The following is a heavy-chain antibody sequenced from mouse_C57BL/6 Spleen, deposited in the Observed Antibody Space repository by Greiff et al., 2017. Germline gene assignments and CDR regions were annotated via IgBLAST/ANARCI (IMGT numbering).Heavy chain of an antibody. CDR1: GFNIKNTY. CDR3: ARIGCVLVFAMDY. CDR2: IDPANGNT. Sequence: VQLQQSVAELVRPGASVKLSCTASGFNIKNTYMHWVKQRPEQGLEWIGRIDPANGNTKYAPKFQGQATITGDTSSNPAYLQLSSLTSEDTATYYCARIGCVLVFAMDYWGQGTSVTVSS. V-gene: IGHV14-3*01. J-gene: IGHJ4*01. D-gene: IGHD2-14*01.